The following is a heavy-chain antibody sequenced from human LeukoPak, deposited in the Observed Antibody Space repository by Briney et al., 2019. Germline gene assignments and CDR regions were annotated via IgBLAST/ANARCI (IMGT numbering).Heavy chain of an antibody. V-gene: IGHV4-59*08. J-gene: IGHJ4*02. Sequence: SETLSLTCTVSGGSISSYYWSWIRQPPGKGLEWIGYIYYSGITNYNPSLKSRVTISVDTSKNQFSLKLSSVTAADTAVYYCARQPAYDSSGYCDYWDQGTLVTVSS. CDR2: IYYSGIT. CDR1: GGSISSYY. D-gene: IGHD3-22*01. CDR3: ARQPAYDSSGYCDY.